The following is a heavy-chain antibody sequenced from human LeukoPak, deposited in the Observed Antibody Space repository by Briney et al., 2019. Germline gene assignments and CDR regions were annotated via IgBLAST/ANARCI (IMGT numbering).Heavy chain of an antibody. D-gene: IGHD3-3*01. Sequence: SETLSLTCTVSGGSISSGGYYWSWIRQHPGKGLGWIGYIYYSGSTYYNPSLKSRVTISVDTSKNQFSLKLSSVTAADTAVYYCARSDSLYYDFWSGYYPSYFDYWGQGTLVTVSS. V-gene: IGHV4-31*03. CDR1: GGSISSGGYY. J-gene: IGHJ4*02. CDR3: ARSDSLYYDFWSGYYPSYFDY. CDR2: IYYSGST.